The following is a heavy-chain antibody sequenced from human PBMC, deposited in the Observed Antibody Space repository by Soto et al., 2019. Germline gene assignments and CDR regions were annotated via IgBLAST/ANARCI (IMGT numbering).Heavy chain of an antibody. CDR1: GGTFSSYA. CDR2: IIPIFGTA. J-gene: IGHJ4*02. Sequence: GASVKVSCKASGGTFSSYAISWVRQAPGQGLEWMGGIIPIFGTANYAQKFQGRVTITADESTSTAYMELSSLRSEDTAVCYCARAEQDDFWSGYHGPYYFDYWGQGTLVTVSS. V-gene: IGHV1-69*13. CDR3: ARAEQDDFWSGYHGPYYFDY. D-gene: IGHD3-3*01.